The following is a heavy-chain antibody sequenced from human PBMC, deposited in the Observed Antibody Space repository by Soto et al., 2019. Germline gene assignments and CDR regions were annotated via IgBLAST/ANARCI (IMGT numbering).Heavy chain of an antibody. J-gene: IGHJ4*02. CDR3: AGGEQQRVLDY. CDR2: IIPIFGTA. CDR1: GGTFSSYA. V-gene: IGHV1-69*01. D-gene: IGHD6-13*01. Sequence: QVQLVQSGAEVKKPGSSVKVSCKASGGTFSSYAISWLRQAPGQGLEWMGGIIPIFGTANYAQNYQGRVTITADESTSTGYMELSSLRSEDPAVYYCAGGEQQRVLDYWGQGTLVTVSS.